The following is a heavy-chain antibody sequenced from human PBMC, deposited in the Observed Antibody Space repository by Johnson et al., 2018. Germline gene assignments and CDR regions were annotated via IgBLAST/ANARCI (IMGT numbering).Heavy chain of an antibody. CDR3: ARGIATPVVTNDY. J-gene: IGHJ4*02. D-gene: IGHD2-21*01. CDR2: INGDGHST. V-gene: IGHV3-74*02. CDR1: GFTFSAYW. Sequence: EVQLVETGGGLVQPGGSLRLSCAASGFTFSAYWMHWVRQAPGQGLTWVSRINGDGHSTSYGDSMKGRFVISRDNAKNTLFLQVNSLRAEDTAVYFCARGIATPVVTNDYWGQGTLVSVSS.